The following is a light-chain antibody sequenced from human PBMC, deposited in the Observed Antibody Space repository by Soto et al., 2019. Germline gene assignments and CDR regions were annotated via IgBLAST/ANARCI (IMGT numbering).Light chain of an antibody. CDR1: QSISSW. CDR2: KAS. CDR3: QQYKSYWT. Sequence: NDMSQTPCTLSASVGGRVTITCRASQSISSWLVWYQQKPGKAPKLLIYKASSLESGVPSRFSGSGSGIEFSLTISSLQPDDFATYYCQQYKSYWTFGPGTKVDI. J-gene: IGKJ1*01. V-gene: IGKV1-5*03.